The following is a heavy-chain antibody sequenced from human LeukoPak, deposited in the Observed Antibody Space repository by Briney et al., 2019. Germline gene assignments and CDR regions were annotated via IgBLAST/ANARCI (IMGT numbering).Heavy chain of an antibody. CDR2: IRSKANSYAT. CDR1: GFTFSGSA. CDR3: TRWVKDGTPFDY. J-gene: IGHJ4*02. V-gene: IGHV3-73*01. D-gene: IGHD1-1*01. Sequence: PPGGSLRLSCAASGFTFSGSAIHWVRQASGKGLEWVGRIRSKANSYATAYAASVKDRFTISRDESKNTAYLQMNSLTTEDTAVYYCTRWVKDGTPFDYWGQGTLVTVSS.